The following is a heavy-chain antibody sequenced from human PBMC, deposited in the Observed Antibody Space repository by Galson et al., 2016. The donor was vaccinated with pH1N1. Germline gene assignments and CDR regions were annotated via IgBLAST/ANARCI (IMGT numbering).Heavy chain of an antibody. D-gene: IGHD6-13*01. J-gene: IGHJ2*01. CDR3: AKLSSTSGWYNGWYFDL. V-gene: IGHV1-24*01. CDR1: GNTLTDLS. Sequence: SVKVSCKVSGNTLTDLSIHWVRRAPGKGLEWMGGFYPEDGETLYTQRLPQRFQGRRAVTEDTSTDTAYLELSSLRPEDTAIYYCAKLSSTSGWYNGWYFDLWGLGTLVIVSS. CDR2: FYPEDGET.